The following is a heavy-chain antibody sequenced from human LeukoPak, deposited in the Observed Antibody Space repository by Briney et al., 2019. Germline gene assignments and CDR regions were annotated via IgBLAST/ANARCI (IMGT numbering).Heavy chain of an antibody. V-gene: IGHV4-34*01. CDR1: GGSFSGYY. J-gene: IGHJ4*02. D-gene: IGHD3-3*01. Sequence: PSESLSLTCAVYGGSFSGYYWSWIRQPPGKGLEWIGEINHSGSTNYNPSLKSRVTISADTSKNQFSLKLSSVTAADTAVYYCARGRYDFWSGYQNRRFDYWGQGTLVTVSS. CDR3: ARGRYDFWSGYQNRRFDY. CDR2: INHSGST.